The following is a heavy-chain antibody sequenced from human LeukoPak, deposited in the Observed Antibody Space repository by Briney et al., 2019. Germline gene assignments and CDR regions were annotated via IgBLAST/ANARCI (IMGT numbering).Heavy chain of an antibody. V-gene: IGHV4-39*01. CDR2: IYYSGST. Sequence: SETLSLTCTVSGGSISSNSYYWGWIRQPPGKGLEWIGSIYYSGSTYYNPSLKSRVTISVDTSKNQFSLKLNSVTAADTAVYYWAKHKAAPDYYDGSVYHFSSWGQGPPATVSS. CDR3: AKHKAAPDYYDGSVYHFSS. D-gene: IGHD3-22*01. CDR1: GGSISSNSYY. J-gene: IGHJ5*02.